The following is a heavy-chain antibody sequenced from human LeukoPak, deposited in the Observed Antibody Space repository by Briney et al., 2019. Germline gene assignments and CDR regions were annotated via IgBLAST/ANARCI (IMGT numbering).Heavy chain of an antibody. V-gene: IGHV4-59*08. D-gene: IGHD5-18*01. CDR3: ARGRGYSYGYHYYYGMDV. J-gene: IGHJ6*02. CDR1: GGSISSYY. Sequence: SETLSLTCTVSGGSISSYYWSWIRQPPGKGLEWIGYIYYSGSTYYNPSLKSRVTISVDTSKNQFSLKLSSVTAADTAVYYCARGRGYSYGYHYYYGMDVWGQGTTVTVSS. CDR2: IYYSGST.